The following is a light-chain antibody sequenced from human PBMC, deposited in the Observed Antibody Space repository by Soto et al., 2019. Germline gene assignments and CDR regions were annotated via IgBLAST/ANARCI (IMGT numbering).Light chain of an antibody. Sequence: QSVLTQPASVSGSPGQSITISCTGTSSDIGNYNLVSWYQQHPGKAPKLMIYEDNKRPSGVSSRFSGSKSGNTASLTISGLQAEDEADYYCCSAAGSTTPLYVFGTGTKLTVL. J-gene: IGLJ1*01. CDR1: SSDIGNYNL. V-gene: IGLV2-23*01. CDR2: EDN. CDR3: CSAAGSTTPLYV.